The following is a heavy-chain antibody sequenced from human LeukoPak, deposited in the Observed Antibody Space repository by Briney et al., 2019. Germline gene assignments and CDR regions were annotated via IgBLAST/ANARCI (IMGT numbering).Heavy chain of an antibody. Sequence: PSETLSLTCAVSGDSISDKYWWRWVRQFPDKGLEWIGEVYRSGGTSYNPSLKSRVTVSIDYSKNQFSLNLRSVTAADTAVYYCGRHANGDSSAAFDLWSQGTMVFVSS. V-gene: IGHV4-4*02. CDR1: GDSISDKYW. J-gene: IGHJ3*01. CDR2: VYRSGGT. CDR3: GRHANGDSSAAFDL. D-gene: IGHD2-8*01.